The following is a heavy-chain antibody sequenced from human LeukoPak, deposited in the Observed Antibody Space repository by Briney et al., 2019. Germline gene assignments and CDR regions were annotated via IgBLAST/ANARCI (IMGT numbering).Heavy chain of an antibody. J-gene: IGHJ4*02. CDR1: SGSISSGGYY. CDR3: ARGPVRDYSNY. CDR2: IYYSGST. Sequence: SETLSLTCTVSSGSISSGGYYWSWIRQHPGKGLEWIGYIYYSGSTYYHPSLKGRLTISLDTSKNQFSLKLSSVAAADTAVYYCARGPVRDYSNYWGQGTLVTVSS. V-gene: IGHV4-31*03. D-gene: IGHD4-11*01.